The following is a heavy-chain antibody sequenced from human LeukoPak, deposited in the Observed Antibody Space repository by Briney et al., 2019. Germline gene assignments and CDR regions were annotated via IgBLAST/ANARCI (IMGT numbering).Heavy chain of an antibody. D-gene: IGHD6-19*01. V-gene: IGHV4-38-2*02. CDR3: ARVGIYGSGWEHRGAFDI. J-gene: IGHJ3*02. CDR1: GYSISSGYY. Sequence: SKTLSLTCTVSGYSISSGYYWGWIRQPPGKGLEWIGSIYHSGSTNYNPSLKSRVTISVDTSKNQFSLKLSSVTAADTAVYYCARVGIYGSGWEHRGAFDIWGQGTMVTVSS. CDR2: IYHSGST.